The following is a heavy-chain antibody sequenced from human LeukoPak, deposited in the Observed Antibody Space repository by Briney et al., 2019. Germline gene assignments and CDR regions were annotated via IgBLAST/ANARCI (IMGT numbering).Heavy chain of an antibody. V-gene: IGHV4-34*01. CDR1: GGSFRGYY. J-gene: IGHJ4*02. CDR3: ARVRSSSSGWYSDY. CDR2: INHSGST. Sequence: SETLSLTCAVYGGSFRGYYWSWIRQPPGKGLEWIGEINHSGSTNYNPSLKSRVTISVDTSKNQFSLKLSSVTAADTAVYYCARVRSSSSGWYSDYWGQGTLVTVSS. D-gene: IGHD6-19*01.